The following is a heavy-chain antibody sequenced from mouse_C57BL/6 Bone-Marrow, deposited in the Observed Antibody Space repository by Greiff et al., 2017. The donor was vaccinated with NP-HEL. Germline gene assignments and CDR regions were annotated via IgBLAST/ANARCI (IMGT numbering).Heavy chain of an antibody. CDR3: ARGDSNYVRYFDV. CDR1: GYSITSGYY. J-gene: IGHJ1*03. CDR2: ISYDGSN. D-gene: IGHD2-5*01. V-gene: IGHV3-6*01. Sequence: EVKLEESGPGLVKPSQSLSLTCSVTGYSITSGYYWNWIRQFPGNKLEWMGYISYDGSNNYNPSLKNRISITRDTSTNQFFLKLNSVTTEDTATYYCARGDSNYVRYFDVWGTGTTVTVSS.